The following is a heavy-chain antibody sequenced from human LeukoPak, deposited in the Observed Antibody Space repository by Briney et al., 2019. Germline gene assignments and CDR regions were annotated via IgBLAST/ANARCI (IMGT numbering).Heavy chain of an antibody. J-gene: IGHJ3*02. V-gene: IGHV4-59*08. CDR3: ARRDDYSNYLSAFDI. D-gene: IGHD4-4*01. CDR2: IYYSGST. CDR1: GGSISSYY. Sequence: SETLSLTCTVSGGSISSYYWSWIRQPPGKGLEWIGYIYYSGSTNYNPSLKSRVTISVDTSKNQFSLKLSSVTAADTAVYYCARRDDYSNYLSAFDIWGQGTMVTVSS.